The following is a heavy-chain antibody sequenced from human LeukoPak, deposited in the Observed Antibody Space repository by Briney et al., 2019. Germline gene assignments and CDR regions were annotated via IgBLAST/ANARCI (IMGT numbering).Heavy chain of an antibody. D-gene: IGHD1-26*01. Sequence: GGSLRLSCAASGFTFSSYWMSWVRQAPGKGQEWVSTVSGSGGSTYYADSVKGRFTISRDNSKNTLYLQMNSLRAEDTAVYYCAKLKNEGAVDYWGQGTLVTVSS. CDR1: GFTFSSYW. V-gene: IGHV3-23*01. CDR2: VSGSGGST. J-gene: IGHJ4*02. CDR3: AKLKNEGAVDY.